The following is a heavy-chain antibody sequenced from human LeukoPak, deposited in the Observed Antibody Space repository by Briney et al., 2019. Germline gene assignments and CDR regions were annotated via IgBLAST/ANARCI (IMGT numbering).Heavy chain of an antibody. CDR1: GYTLTELS. D-gene: IGHD3-3*01. J-gene: IGHJ3*02. CDR2: FDPEDGET. V-gene: IGHV1-24*01. CDR3: ATGGFLEWLTAFDI. Sequence: ASVKVSCKVSGYTLTELSMHWVRQAPGKGLEWMGGFDPEDGETIYAQKFQGRVTMTEDTSTDTAYMELSSLRSEDTAVYYCATGGFLEWLTAFDIWGQGTMVTVSS.